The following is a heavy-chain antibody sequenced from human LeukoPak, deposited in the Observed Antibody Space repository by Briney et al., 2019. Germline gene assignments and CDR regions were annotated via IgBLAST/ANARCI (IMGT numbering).Heavy chain of an antibody. CDR2: ISSSGSTI. Sequence: GGSLRLSCAASGFTFSSYEMNWVRQAPGKGLEWVSYISSSGSTIYYADSVKGRFTISRDNAKNSLYLQMNSLRAEDTAVYYCASSLPAYYYDSSGYWGQGTLVTVSS. CDR3: ASSLPAYYYDSSGY. V-gene: IGHV3-48*03. D-gene: IGHD3-22*01. J-gene: IGHJ4*02. CDR1: GFTFSSYE.